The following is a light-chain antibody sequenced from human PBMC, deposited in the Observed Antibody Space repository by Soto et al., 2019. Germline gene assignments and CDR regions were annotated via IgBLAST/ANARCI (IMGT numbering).Light chain of an antibody. CDR3: QTYNNVPA. J-gene: IGKJ4*01. CDR1: QGISNY. V-gene: IGKV1-27*01. CDR2: AAS. Sequence: DIQMTQSPSSLSASVGDRVTITCRASQGISNYLAWYQQIPGKVPKLLISAASTLQSGVPSRFSGSGSGTDFTLTISSLQPEDVPPSYCQTYNNVPAFAGGTKVEIK.